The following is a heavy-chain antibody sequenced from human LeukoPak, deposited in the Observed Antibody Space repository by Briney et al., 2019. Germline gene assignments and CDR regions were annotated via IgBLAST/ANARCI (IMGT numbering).Heavy chain of an antibody. CDR1: GFTFSSYW. D-gene: IGHD3-10*01. CDR2: IKQDGSEK. Sequence: GGSLRLSCAASGFTFSSYWMSWVRQAPGKGLEWVANIKQDGSEKYYVDSVKGRFTISRDNAKNSLYLQMNSLRAEDTAVYYCARDSLSPGEWLTMVRGVLWSGYYYGMDVWGQGTTVTVSS. J-gene: IGHJ6*02. V-gene: IGHV3-7*01. CDR3: ARDSLSPGEWLTMVRGVLWSGYYYGMDV.